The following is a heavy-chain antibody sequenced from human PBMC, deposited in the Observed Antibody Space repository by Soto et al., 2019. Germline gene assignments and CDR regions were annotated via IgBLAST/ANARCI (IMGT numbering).Heavy chain of an antibody. CDR2: ISAHYGNT. D-gene: IGHD1-1*01. V-gene: IGHV1-18*01. CDR3: ATGGYGDY. CDR1: GYDFTTYG. J-gene: IGHJ4*02. Sequence: QVHLVQSGAEVKKPGASVKVACKGSGYDFTTYGITWVRQAPGQGLEWMAWISAHYGNTDYAQKLQGRVTETRDTSTSTAYLELRSLTSDETAMYYDATGGYGDYWGQGALVTVSS.